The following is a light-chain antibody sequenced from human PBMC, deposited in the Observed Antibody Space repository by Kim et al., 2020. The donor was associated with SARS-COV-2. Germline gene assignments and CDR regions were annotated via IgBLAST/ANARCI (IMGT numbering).Light chain of an antibody. J-gene: IGKJ4*01. Sequence: DIQMTQSPSSLSASVGDRVTITCRASEIINKNLNWYQQKPGKAPKLLIYGASSLQSGVPSRFSGGGSGRDFTLTISFLQPEDFATYSCQQSYSAPLTFGGGTKVDIK. CDR1: EIINKN. CDR2: GAS. V-gene: IGKV1-39*01. CDR3: QQSYSAPLT.